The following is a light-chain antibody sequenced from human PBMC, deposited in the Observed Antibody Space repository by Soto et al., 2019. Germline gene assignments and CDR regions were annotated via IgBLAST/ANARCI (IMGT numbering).Light chain of an antibody. J-gene: IGKJ5*01. CDR3: QQGGNWPLT. V-gene: IGKV3-11*01. Sequence: EIVLTQSPATLSFSPGGGGGVSCRASQSVSSHLAWYQQKRGQAPRLLIYDASSRASGIPARFSGSGSGTDFTLTISYLGPEDFAVYYCQQGGNWPLTFGQGTRLEIK. CDR2: DAS. CDR1: QSVSSH.